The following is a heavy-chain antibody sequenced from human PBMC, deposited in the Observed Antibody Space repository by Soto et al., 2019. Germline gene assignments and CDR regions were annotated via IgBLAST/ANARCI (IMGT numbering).Heavy chain of an antibody. Sequence: PSETLSLTCTVSGGSISNYYWSWIRQPPGKGLEWIGYIHYSGNTKYNPSLKSRVNISADTSKNQFSLKLSSVTAADTSVYYCARGHYDFWSGYFATIDYWGQGTLVTVSS. D-gene: IGHD3-3*01. V-gene: IGHV4-59*08. J-gene: IGHJ4*02. CDR2: IHYSGNT. CDR1: GGSISNYY. CDR3: ARGHYDFWSGYFATIDY.